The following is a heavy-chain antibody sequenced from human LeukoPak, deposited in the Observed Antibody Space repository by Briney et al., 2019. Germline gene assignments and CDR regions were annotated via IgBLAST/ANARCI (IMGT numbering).Heavy chain of an antibody. CDR2: ISYDGSNK. D-gene: IGHD3-3*01. CDR3: ARPRSPGVYYYYGMDI. Sequence: AGGSLRLSCAASGFTFSSYAMHWVRKAPGKGLEWVAVISYDGSNKYYADSVKGRFTISRDNSKNTLYLQMNSLRAEDTAVYYCARPRSPGVYYYYGMDIWGQGTTVTVSS. V-gene: IGHV3-30*04. J-gene: IGHJ6*02. CDR1: GFTFSSYA.